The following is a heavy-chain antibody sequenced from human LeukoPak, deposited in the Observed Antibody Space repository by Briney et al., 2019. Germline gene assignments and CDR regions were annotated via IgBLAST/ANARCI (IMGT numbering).Heavy chain of an antibody. D-gene: IGHD1-26*01. V-gene: IGHV3-21*01. Sequence: PGGSLRLSCAASGFTFSSYSMNWVRQAPGKGLEWVSSITSSSRYIYYADSVKGRFTISRDNAKNSLYLQMNYLRAEDTAVYYCARDPSYRRFDAFDIWGQGTMVTVSS. CDR2: ITSSSRYI. J-gene: IGHJ3*02. CDR1: GFTFSSYS. CDR3: ARDPSYRRFDAFDI.